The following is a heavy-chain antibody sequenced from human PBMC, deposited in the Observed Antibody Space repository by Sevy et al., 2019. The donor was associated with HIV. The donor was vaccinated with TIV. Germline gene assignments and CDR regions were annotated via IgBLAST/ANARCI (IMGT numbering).Heavy chain of an antibody. CDR2: IQYDGSNK. CDR3: GKEGGGEGGDH. CDR1: GFSFSSYG. J-gene: IGHJ4*02. Sequence: GGSLRLSCAASGFSFSSYGMHWVRQAPGKGLEWMSYIQYDGSNKDYADSVKGRFTISRDNSKNTLYLQMNSLRVEDTAVFYCGKEGGGEGGDHWGQETLVTVSS. D-gene: IGHD2-21*01. V-gene: IGHV3-30*02.